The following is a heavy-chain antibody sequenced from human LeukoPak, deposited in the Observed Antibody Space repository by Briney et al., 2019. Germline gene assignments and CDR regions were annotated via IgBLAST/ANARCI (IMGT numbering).Heavy chain of an antibody. CDR3: AKDFFQYSYGYYFDY. J-gene: IGHJ4*02. CDR1: GFIFSTYG. V-gene: IGHV3-30*02. D-gene: IGHD5-18*01. CDR2: IRYDGSNK. Sequence: AGGSLRLSCAASGFIFSTYGMHWVRQAPGKGLEWVAFIRYDGSNKYYADSVKGQFTISRDNSKNTLYLQMNSLRAEDTAVYYCAKDFFQYSYGYYFDYWGQGTLVTVSS.